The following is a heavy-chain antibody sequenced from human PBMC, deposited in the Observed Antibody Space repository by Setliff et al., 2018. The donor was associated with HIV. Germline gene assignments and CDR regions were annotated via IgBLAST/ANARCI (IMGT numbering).Heavy chain of an antibody. V-gene: IGHV4-38-2*01. CDR1: GHSISSGFY. CDR3: ARWGDGYNSYDS. Sequence: SETLSLTCSVSGHSISSGFYWGWIRQPPGKGLEWIGSIYHSGSTYYNPSLRSRVTISADTSKSQFSLNLSSVTAADTAVYYCARWGDGYNSYDSWGQGTLVTVSS. D-gene: IGHD5-12*01. CDR2: IYHSGST. J-gene: IGHJ4*02.